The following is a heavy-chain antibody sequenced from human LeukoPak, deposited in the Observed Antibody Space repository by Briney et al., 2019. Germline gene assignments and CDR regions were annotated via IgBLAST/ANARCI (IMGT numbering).Heavy chain of an antibody. Sequence: SETLSLTCTVSGGSISSYYWSWIRQPPGKGLEWIGYIYYSGSTNYNPSLKSRVTISVDTSKNQFSLKLSSVTAADTAVYYCARGGYYYYGMDVWGQGTTVTVSS. CDR1: GGSISSYY. J-gene: IGHJ6*02. V-gene: IGHV4-59*01. CDR2: IYYSGST. D-gene: IGHD5-12*01. CDR3: ARGGYYYYGMDV.